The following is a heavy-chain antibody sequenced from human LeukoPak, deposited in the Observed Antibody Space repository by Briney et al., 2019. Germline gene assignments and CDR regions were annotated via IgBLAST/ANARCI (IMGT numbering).Heavy chain of an antibody. CDR2: IDYSGTT. V-gene: IGHV4-31*01. D-gene: IGHD2-2*01. CDR3: ARDLGSLVPAAIEYYGMDV. J-gene: IGHJ6*01. Sequence: SETLSLTCIVSGGSVSSGGYYWSWKRQRPGRGLEWLGYIDYSGTTYYNSSLNSLVTMSVDSSKNQFSLKLSSVTAADTAVYYCARDLGSLVPAAIEYYGMDVWGQGTTVTVSS. CDR1: GGSVSSGGYY.